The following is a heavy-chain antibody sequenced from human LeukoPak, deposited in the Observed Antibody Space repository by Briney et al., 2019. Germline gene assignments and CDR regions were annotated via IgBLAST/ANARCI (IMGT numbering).Heavy chain of an antibody. V-gene: IGHV3-30*03. J-gene: IGHJ4*02. Sequence: GGSLRLSCAASGFSFSNYGMHWVRQAPGKGLEWVAVISYDGLNEYYADSMQGRFTISRDNSKNTLYLQMNNLRTEDTAIYYCARDPGYSSGWYDYWGQGTLVTVSS. CDR2: ISYDGLNE. CDR1: GFSFSNYG. D-gene: IGHD6-19*01. CDR3: ARDPGYSSGWYDY.